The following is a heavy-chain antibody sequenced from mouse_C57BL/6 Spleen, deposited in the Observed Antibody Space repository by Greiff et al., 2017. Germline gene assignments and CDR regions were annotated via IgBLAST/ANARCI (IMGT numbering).Heavy chain of an antibody. CDR1: GFSFTSYG. CDR3: ARSRYAMDY. Sequence: QVQLQQSGPGLVQPSQSLSITCTVSGFSFTSYGVHWVRPSPGTGLEWLGVIWSGGSTDYNAAFITRLGISKDNSKSQVFFKMNSLHADDTAIYYFARSRYAMDYWGQGTSVTVSS. CDR2: IWSGGST. V-gene: IGHV2-2*01. J-gene: IGHJ4*01.